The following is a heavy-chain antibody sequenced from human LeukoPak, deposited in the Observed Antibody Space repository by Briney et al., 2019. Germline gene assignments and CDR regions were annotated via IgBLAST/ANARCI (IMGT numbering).Heavy chain of an antibody. V-gene: IGHV4-34*01. D-gene: IGHD2-2*02. Sequence: SETLSLTCAVYGGSFSGYYWSWIRQPPGKGLEWIGEINHSGSTNYNPSLKSRVTISVDTSKNQFSLKLSSVTAADTAVYYCARRYCSSTSCYTNNWFDPWGQGTLVTVSS. CDR1: GGSFSGYY. J-gene: IGHJ5*02. CDR3: ARRYCSSTSCYTNNWFDP. CDR2: INHSGST.